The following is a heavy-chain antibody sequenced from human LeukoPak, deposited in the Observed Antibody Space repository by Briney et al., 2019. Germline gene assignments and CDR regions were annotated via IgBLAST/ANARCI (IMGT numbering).Heavy chain of an antibody. Sequence: GESLKISCKGSGYSFTSYWIGGVRQIPGKGLEWMEIIYPGDSDTRYSPAFQGQVTSSADKSISTAYRQWSSLKASDTAMYYCARQGYDSSGYYYDAFDIWGQGTMVTVSS. V-gene: IGHV5-51*01. CDR3: ARQGYDSSGYYYDAFDI. D-gene: IGHD3-22*01. CDR1: GYSFTSYW. CDR2: IYPGDSDT. J-gene: IGHJ3*02.